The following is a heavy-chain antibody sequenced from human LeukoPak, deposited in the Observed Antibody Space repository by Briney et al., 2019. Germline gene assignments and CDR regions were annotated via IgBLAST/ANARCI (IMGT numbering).Heavy chain of an antibody. D-gene: IGHD5-18*01. J-gene: IGHJ3*02. V-gene: IGHV4-59*01. CDR3: ARVGRVGYSYGFSLPDPALAFDI. Sequence: SETLSLTCTVSGGSISSYYWGWIRQPPGKGLEWIGYIYYSGSTNYNPSLKSRVTISVDTSKNQFSLKLSSVTAADTAVYYCARVGRVGYSYGFSLPDPALAFDIWGQGTMVTVSS. CDR1: GGSISSYY. CDR2: IYYSGST.